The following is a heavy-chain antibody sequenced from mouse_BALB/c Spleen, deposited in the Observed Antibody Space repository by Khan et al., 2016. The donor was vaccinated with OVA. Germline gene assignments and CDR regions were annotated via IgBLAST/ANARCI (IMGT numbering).Heavy chain of an antibody. J-gene: IGHJ2*01. V-gene: IGHV1-7*01. CDR1: GYTFTSYW. CDR2: INPTSGYT. Sequence: QVQLKESGAELAKPGASVKMSCKASGYTFTSYWMHWIKQRPEQGLEWIGYINPTSGYTDYNQKFKDKATLTADKSSSTAYMQLNSLTSDDSAVYYCARDRIDYWGQGTTLTVSS. CDR3: ARDRIDY.